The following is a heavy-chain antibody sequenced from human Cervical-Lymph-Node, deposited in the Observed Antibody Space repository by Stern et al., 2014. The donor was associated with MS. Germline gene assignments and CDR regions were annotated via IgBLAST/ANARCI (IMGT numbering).Heavy chain of an antibody. Sequence: QLVQSGGGVVQPGRSLRLSCAASGFSFSDYGMHWVRQAPGKGLEWVSVISYDGSNTYYADSVRGRFTFSRDNSKNTLYLQMTSLRVEDTALYYCVKGAQSSGYSLADWGQGTRVTVSS. V-gene: IGHV3-30*18. CDR2: ISYDGSNT. J-gene: IGHJ4*02. CDR3: VKGAQSSGYSLAD. CDR1: GFSFSDYG. D-gene: IGHD3-22*01.